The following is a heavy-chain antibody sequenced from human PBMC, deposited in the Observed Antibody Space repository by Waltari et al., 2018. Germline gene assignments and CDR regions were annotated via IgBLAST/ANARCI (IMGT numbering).Heavy chain of an antibody. D-gene: IGHD3-16*01. CDR2: IKGDGSEN. CDR1: GFTFSNFW. CDR3: ASGGHVDY. V-gene: IGHV3-7*03. J-gene: IGHJ4*02. Sequence: EVLLVESGGGLVQPGGSLILSCAASGFTFSNFWMPWVRQAPGKGLEWVANIKGDGSENHYLDSVRGRFTVSRDNARNSLYLQMNSLRADDTAVYYCASGGHVDYCGQGTLVTVSS.